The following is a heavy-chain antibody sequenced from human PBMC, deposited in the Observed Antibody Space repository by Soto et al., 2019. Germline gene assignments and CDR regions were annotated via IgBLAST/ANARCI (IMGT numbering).Heavy chain of an antibody. Sequence: MLPETLSLTCTVSGGSISSGGYYWSWIRQHPGKGLEWIGYIYYSGSTYYNPSLKSRVTISVDTSKNQFSLKLSSVTAADTAVYYCASGGSLWNDYGDYESNYYYYGMDVWGQGTTVTVSS. J-gene: IGHJ6*02. D-gene: IGHD4-17*01. CDR1: GGSISSGGYY. CDR3: ASGGSLWNDYGDYESNYYYYGMDV. CDR2: IYYSGST. V-gene: IGHV4-31*03.